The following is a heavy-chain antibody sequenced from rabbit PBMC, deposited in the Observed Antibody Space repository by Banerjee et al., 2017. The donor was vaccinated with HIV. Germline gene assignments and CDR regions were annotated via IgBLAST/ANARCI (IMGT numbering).Heavy chain of an antibody. V-gene: IGHV1S40*01. CDR3: ARSANSNGNTGSDL. J-gene: IGHJ4*01. Sequence: QQLVESGGGLVKPGASLTLTCTASGFSFSSSYYMCWVRQAPGKGLEWIACIYAGNSGSTDYASWAKGRFTISETSSTTVTLQMTSLTAADTATYFCARSANSNGNTGSDLWGPGTLVTVS. CDR1: GFSFSSSYY. D-gene: IGHD7-1*01. CDR2: IYAGNSGST.